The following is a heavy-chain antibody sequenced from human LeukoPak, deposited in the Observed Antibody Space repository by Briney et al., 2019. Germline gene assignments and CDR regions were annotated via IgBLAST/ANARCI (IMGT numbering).Heavy chain of an antibody. V-gene: IGHV3-74*01. CDR1: GFSFSGHW. J-gene: IGHJ4*02. D-gene: IGHD6-6*01. Sequence: GGSLRLSCIASGFSFSGHWMHWARQLPGKGLVWVSRISPTGSTTSYADSVKGRFTVSRDNAKNTHYLQVNNLRAEDTGVYYCARGPNSNWSGLDFWGQGTLLTVSS. CDR2: ISPTGSTT. CDR3: ARGPNSNWSGLDF.